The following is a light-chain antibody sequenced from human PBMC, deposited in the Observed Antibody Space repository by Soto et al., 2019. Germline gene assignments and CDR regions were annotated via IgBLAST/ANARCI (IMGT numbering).Light chain of an antibody. CDR2: GAS. CDR1: QSVSDSF. Sequence: EIVLTQSPGTLSLSPGERATLSCRASQSVSDSFLAWYHQKPGPATRLLIYGASRRATGIPATFSGSGSGTDFTLTISRLEPEDFAVYYCQLYGDSPMYTFGQGTKVEIK. V-gene: IGKV3-20*01. CDR3: QLYGDSPMYT. J-gene: IGKJ2*01.